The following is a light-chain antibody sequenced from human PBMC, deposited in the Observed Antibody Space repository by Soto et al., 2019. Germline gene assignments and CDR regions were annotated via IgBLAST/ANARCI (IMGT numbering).Light chain of an antibody. CDR1: QGILTY. Sequence: DIQMTQSPSSLSASVGDRVPITCRASQGILTYLAWYQQKPGQVPELLIQAASTRQPGVPSRFSGSGSGTEFTLTISSLQPEDVATYYCQKYDSAPWTFGQGTRVDIK. V-gene: IGKV1-27*01. J-gene: IGKJ1*01. CDR3: QKYDSAPWT. CDR2: AAS.